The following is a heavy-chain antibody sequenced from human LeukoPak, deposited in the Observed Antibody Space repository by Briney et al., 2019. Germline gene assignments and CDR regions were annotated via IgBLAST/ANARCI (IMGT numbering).Heavy chain of an antibody. D-gene: IGHD3-10*01. J-gene: IGHJ5*02. CDR3: ARVRGVRGPHHLNWFDP. V-gene: IGHV3-20*04. Sequence: GGSLRLSCEASGFTFDSYGMSWVRQAPGKGLEWVSGINWNGDDTTYADSVKGRFTISRDNAKNSLYLQMNSLRAEDTALYYCARVRGVRGPHHLNWFDPWGQGTLVTVSS. CDR2: INWNGDDT. CDR1: GFTFDSYG.